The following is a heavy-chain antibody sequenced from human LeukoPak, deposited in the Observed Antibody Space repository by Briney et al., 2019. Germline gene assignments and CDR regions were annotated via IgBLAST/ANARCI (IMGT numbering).Heavy chain of an antibody. CDR3: ARDPSNTSGRYIYFDS. J-gene: IGHJ4*02. Sequence: ASVKVSCKASVYTFTRYAISWVRQAPGQGLEWMGWISIYNGDTNYAQNLQGRVTMTRDTSTSTAYMELRSLKSDDTAVYYCARDPSNTSGRYIYFDSWSQGTLVTVSS. CDR1: VYTFTRYA. V-gene: IGHV1-18*04. CDR2: ISIYNGDT. D-gene: IGHD6-19*01.